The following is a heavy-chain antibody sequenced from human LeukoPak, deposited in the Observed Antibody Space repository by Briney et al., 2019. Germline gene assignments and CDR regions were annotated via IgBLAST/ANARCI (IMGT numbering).Heavy chain of an antibody. Sequence: ASVKVSCKAFGNTFTSYYMHWVRQAPGQGLEWMGIINPSGGSTSYAQKFQGRVTMTRDTSTSTVYMELSSLRSEDTAVYYCARILGIAPATIDFWGQGSLVTVSS. CDR1: GNTFTSYY. D-gene: IGHD6-13*01. CDR3: ARILGIAPATIDF. CDR2: INPSGGST. V-gene: IGHV1-46*01. J-gene: IGHJ4*02.